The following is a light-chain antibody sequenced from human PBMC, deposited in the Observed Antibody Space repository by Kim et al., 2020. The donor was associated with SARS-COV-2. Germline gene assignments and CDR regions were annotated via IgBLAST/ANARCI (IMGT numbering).Light chain of an antibody. V-gene: IGLV2-14*04. CDR2: DVS. J-gene: IGLJ2*01. CDR1: SSDVGGYNY. Sequence: QSITISCTGTSSDVGGYNYVSWYRQHPGKAPKLMIYDVSKRPSGVSNRFSGSKSGNTASLTISGLQAEDEADYYCSSYTSSSTYVVFGGGTQLTVL. CDR3: SSYTSSSTYVV.